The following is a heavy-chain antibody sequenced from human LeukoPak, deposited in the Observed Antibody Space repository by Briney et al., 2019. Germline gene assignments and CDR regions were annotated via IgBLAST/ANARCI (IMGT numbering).Heavy chain of an antibody. CDR3: ARDSSGYDAPTGWFDP. CDR1: GYTFTGYY. J-gene: IGHJ5*02. CDR2: INPNSGGT. Sequence: ASVKVSCKASGYTFTGYYMHWVRQAPGQGLEWMGWINPNSGGTNYAQKFQGRVTMTRDTSISTAYMELSRLRSDDTAVYYCARDSSGYDAPTGWFDPWGQGTLVTVSS. V-gene: IGHV1-2*02. D-gene: IGHD3-22*01.